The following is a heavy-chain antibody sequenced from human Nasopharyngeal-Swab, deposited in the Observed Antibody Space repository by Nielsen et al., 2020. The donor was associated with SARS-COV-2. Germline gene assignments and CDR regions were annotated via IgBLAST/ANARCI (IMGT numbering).Heavy chain of an antibody. V-gene: IGHV4-39*07. D-gene: IGHD6-19*01. J-gene: IGHJ5*02. Sequence: RQAPGKGLEWIGLIYSTGSTYYNPSLKSRVTISVDTSKNQFSLRLTSVTAADTAVYYCAREERGYSSGWYSSWFDPWGQGTLVTVSS. CDR3: AREERGYSSGWYSSWFDP. CDR2: IYSTGST.